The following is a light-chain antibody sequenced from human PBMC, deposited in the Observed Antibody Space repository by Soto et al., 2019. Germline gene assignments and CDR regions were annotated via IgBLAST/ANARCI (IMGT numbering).Light chain of an antibody. CDR2: SND. CDR1: SPNIGINT. J-gene: IGLJ3*02. CDR3: AAGDDSLNGWV. V-gene: IGLV1-44*01. Sequence: QSVLTQPPSASGTPGQRVTISCSGSSPNIGINTVNWYQHLPGTAPKLIISSNDHRPSGVPDRFSGSKSGTSASLAISGLQSEDEADYYCAAGDDSLNGWVFGGGTKLTVL.